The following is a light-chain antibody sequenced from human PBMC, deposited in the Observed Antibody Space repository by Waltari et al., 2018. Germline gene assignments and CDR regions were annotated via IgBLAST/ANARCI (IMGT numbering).Light chain of an antibody. CDR3: ASWDDSHYV. CDR2: RNN. J-gene: IGLJ1*01. CDR1: RSTPGSNY. Sequence: QSVLTQPPSASATPGQRVTISCSVRRSTPGSNYLHWYQQLPEPAPKLLIYRNNKRPSRVPDRFSASKYGTSASLVISGLRSEDEAVYYCASWDDSHYVFGPGTTVTVL. V-gene: IGLV1-47*01.